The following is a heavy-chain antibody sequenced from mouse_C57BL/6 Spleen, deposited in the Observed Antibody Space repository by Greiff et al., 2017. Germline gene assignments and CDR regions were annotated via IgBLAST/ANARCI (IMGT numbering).Heavy chain of an antibody. D-gene: IGHD1-1*01. CDR1: GYTFTSYW. CDR3: ARTTTVVARGDAMDY. Sequence: QVQLQQPGTELVKPGASVKLSCKASGYTFTSYWMHWVKQKPGQGLEWIGNINPSNGGTNYNEKFKSKATLTVDKSSSTAYMQLSSLTSEASAVYYCARTTTVVARGDAMDYWGQGTSVTVSS. V-gene: IGHV1-53*01. CDR2: INPSNGGT. J-gene: IGHJ4*01.